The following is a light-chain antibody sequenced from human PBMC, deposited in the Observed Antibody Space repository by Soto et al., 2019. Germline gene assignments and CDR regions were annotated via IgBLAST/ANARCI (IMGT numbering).Light chain of an antibody. CDR3: QQYNKWPPWT. CDR2: GAS. V-gene: IGKV3-15*01. Sequence: EIVMTQSPATLSVSPGERVTLSRRASQSVSTNLAWYQQTPGQAPRLLIYGASTRATGIPARFSGSGSGTESTLTISSLQSEDFAVYYCQQYNKWPPWTFGQGTKVDIK. CDR1: QSVSTN. J-gene: IGKJ1*01.